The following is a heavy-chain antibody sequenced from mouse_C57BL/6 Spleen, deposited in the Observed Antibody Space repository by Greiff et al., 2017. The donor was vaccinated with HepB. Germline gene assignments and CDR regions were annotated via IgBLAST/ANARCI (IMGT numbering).Heavy chain of an antibody. V-gene: IGHV5-16*01. CDR2: INYDGSST. CDR3: ARGYYSWYFDV. J-gene: IGHJ1*03. Sequence: EVKVVESEGGLVQPGSSMKLSCTASGFTFSDYYMAWVRQVPEKGLEWVANINYDGSSTYYLDTLKSRFIISRDNAKNILYLQMSSLKSEDTATYYCARGYYSWYFDVWGTGTTLTVSS. D-gene: IGHD2-3*01. CDR1: GFTFSDYY.